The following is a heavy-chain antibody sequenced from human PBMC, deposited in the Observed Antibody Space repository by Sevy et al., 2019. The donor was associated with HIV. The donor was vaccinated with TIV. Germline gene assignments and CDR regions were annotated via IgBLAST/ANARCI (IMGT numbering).Heavy chain of an antibody. CDR1: GYTFTDYH. J-gene: IGHJ5*02. CDR2: INPNSGDT. CDR3: ARRPEGPNWFDP. Sequence: ASVKVSCKTSGYTFTDYHIHWVRQAPGQGLEWLGGINPNSGDTTYAQKFQGRVTMTRDTSISTAYMELTSLRSDDTAFYYGARRPEGPNWFDPWGQGTLVTVSS. V-gene: IGHV1-2*02.